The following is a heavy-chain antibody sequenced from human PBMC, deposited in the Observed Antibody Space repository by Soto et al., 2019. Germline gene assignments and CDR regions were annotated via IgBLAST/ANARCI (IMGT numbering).Heavy chain of an antibody. CDR3: ARDAFDI. CDR2: IKQDGSKK. J-gene: IGHJ3*02. V-gene: IGHV3-7*01. Sequence: EVQLVESGGGLVQPGGSLRLSCAASGFTFSNSWMSWVRQAPGKGLEWVANIKQDGSKKYYVGSVKGRFTISRDNAKNSMYMQMNSLRAEDTAVYYCARDAFDIWGLGTMVTVSS. CDR1: GFTFSNSW.